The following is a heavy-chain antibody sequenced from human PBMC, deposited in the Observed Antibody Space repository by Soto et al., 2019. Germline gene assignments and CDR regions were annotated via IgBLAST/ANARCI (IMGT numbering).Heavy chain of an antibody. Sequence: GGSLRLSCAASGFTFSNAWLSWVRQAPGKGLEWVGRIKSKTDGGTTDYAAPEKGRFTISRDDSKNTLYLQMNSLKTEDTAVYYCTTGELERLLSYYYYMDVWGKGTTVTVSS. V-gene: IGHV3-15*01. CDR2: IKSKTDGGTT. J-gene: IGHJ6*03. CDR3: TTGELERLLSYYYYMDV. D-gene: IGHD2-15*01. CDR1: GFTFSNAW.